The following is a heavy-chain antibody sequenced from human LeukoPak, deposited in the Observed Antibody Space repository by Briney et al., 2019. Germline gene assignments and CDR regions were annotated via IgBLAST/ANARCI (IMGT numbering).Heavy chain of an antibody. V-gene: IGHV3-21*01. CDR3: ARDPVKARLPHNWFDP. J-gene: IGHJ5*02. CDR1: GFTFSSYS. D-gene: IGHD5-18*01. Sequence: GGSLRLSCAASGFTFSSYSMNWVRQAPGKGLEWVSSISSSSTYIYYADSVKGRFTISRDNAKNSLYLQMNSLRAEDTAVYYCARDPVKARLPHNWFDPWGQGTLVTVSS. CDR2: ISSSSTYI.